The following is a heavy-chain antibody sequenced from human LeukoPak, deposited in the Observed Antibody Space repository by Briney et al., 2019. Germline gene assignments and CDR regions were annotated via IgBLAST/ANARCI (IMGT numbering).Heavy chain of an antibody. Sequence: PGGSLRFSCATSAFTLSIYAMTWVRQAPGKELKWVSSISGSGGGTYYADSVAGHLIISRSNSKDTLYLQMNSLGADDTAVYYCAQGGLRFLGGGYWGQGTLVTVSS. D-gene: IGHD5-12*01. J-gene: IGHJ4*02. CDR2: ISGSGGGT. CDR3: AQGGLRFLGGGY. V-gene: IGHV3-23*01. CDR1: AFTLSIYA.